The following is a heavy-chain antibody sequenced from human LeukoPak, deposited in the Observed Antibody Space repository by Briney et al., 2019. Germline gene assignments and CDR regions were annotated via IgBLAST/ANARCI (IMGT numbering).Heavy chain of an antibody. D-gene: IGHD3-10*01. J-gene: IGHJ6*03. Sequence: PSETLSLTCTVPGGSISSSSYYWGWIRQPPGKGLEWIGSIYYSGSTYYNPSLKSRVTISVDTSKNQFSLRLSSVTAADTAVYYCARRVGRWFGERAYYYNYMDVWGKGTTVTISS. CDR1: GGSISSSSYY. V-gene: IGHV4-39*07. CDR2: IYYSGST. CDR3: ARRVGRWFGERAYYYNYMDV.